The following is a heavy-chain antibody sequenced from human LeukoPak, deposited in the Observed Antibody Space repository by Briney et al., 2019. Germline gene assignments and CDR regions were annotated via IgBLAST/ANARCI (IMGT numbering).Heavy chain of an antibody. CDR1: GFTFSSYE. J-gene: IGHJ4*02. V-gene: IGHV3-48*03. CDR3: ARVEWIQLWFGVDY. D-gene: IGHD5-18*01. Sequence: SGGSLRLSCVASGFTFSSYEMNWVRQAPGKGLEWVSYISSSGSTIYYADSVKGRFTISRDNAKNSLYLQMNSLRAEDTAVYYCARVEWIQLWFGVDYWGKGTLVTVSS. CDR2: ISSSGSTI.